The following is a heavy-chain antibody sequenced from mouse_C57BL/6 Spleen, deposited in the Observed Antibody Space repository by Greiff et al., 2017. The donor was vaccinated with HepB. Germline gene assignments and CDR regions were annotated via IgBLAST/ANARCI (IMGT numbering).Heavy chain of an antibody. CDR1: GFTFSSYG. Sequence: EVQLVESGGDLVKPGGSLKLSCAASGFTFSSYGMSWVRQTPDKRLEWVATISSGGSYTYYPDSVKGRFTISRDNAKNTLYLQMSSLKSEDTAMYYCARLITTRDAMDYWGQGTSVIVSS. CDR2: ISSGGSYT. J-gene: IGHJ4*01. V-gene: IGHV5-6*01. CDR3: ARLITTRDAMDY. D-gene: IGHD1-1*01.